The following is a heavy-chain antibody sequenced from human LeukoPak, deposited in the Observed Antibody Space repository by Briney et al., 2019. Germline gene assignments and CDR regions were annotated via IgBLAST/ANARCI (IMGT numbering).Heavy chain of an antibody. CDR2: ISSSGSYI. CDR3: AKDAYLIAVVGNYFDY. CDR1: AFTFSSYS. J-gene: IGHJ4*02. V-gene: IGHV3-21*01. D-gene: IGHD6-19*01. Sequence: SGGSLRLSCAASAFTFSSYSMNWVRQAPGKGLEWVSSISSSGSYIYYADSVKGRFTISRDNAKNSLYLQMNSLRAEDTAVYYCAKDAYLIAVVGNYFDYWGQGTLVTVSS.